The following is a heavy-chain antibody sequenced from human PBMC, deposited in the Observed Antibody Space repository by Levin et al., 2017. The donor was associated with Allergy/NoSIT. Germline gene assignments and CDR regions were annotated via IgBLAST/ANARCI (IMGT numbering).Heavy chain of an antibody. D-gene: IGHD2-2*01. J-gene: IGHJ4*02. CDR1: GYSFTSYW. CDR3: ARPGGYCSSTSCYQAQQYYFDY. Sequence: PGGSLRLSCKGSGYSFTSYWIGWVRQMPGKGLEWMGIIYPGDSDTRYSPSFQGQVTISADKSISTAYLQWSSLKASDTAMYYCARPGGYCSSTSCYQAQQYYFDYWGQGTLVTVSS. V-gene: IGHV5-51*01. CDR2: IYPGDSDT.